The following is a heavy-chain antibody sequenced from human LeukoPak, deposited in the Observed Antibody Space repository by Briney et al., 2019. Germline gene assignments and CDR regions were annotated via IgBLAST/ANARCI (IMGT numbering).Heavy chain of an antibody. J-gene: IGHJ6*03. CDR2: ISGSSSTI. CDR1: GFTFSNYG. CDR3: ARKYYGSGSYYMDV. Sequence: GGSLRLSCAASGFTFSNYGTKWVRQAPGKGLEWISFISGSSSTIYDADSVKGRFTVSRDNAKNALYLQMNSLRAEDTAVYYCARKYYGSGSYYMDVWGKGTTVTVSS. D-gene: IGHD3-10*01. V-gene: IGHV3-48*04.